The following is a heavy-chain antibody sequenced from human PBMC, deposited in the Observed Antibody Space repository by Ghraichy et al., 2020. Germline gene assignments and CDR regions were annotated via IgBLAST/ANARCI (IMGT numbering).Heavy chain of an antibody. Sequence: SETLSLTCTVSGGSISSYYWSWIRQPPGKGLEWIGYIYYSEYNNYNYSLKSRVTISVDTSKNQFSLKLNSVTAADTAVYYCARGFRGSTVVTHLDAFDIWGQGTMVTVSS. D-gene: IGHD4-23*01. CDR3: ARGFRGSTVVTHLDAFDI. CDR1: GGSISSYY. V-gene: IGHV4-59*01. CDR2: IYYSEYN. J-gene: IGHJ3*02.